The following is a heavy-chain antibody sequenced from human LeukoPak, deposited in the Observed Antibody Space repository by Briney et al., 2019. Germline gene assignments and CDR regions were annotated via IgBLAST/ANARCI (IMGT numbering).Heavy chain of an antibody. CDR1: GYSISSGYY. CDR2: IYHTGST. CDR3: VGTKILTGCIDY. V-gene: IGHV4-38-2*02. J-gene: IGHJ4*02. D-gene: IGHD3-9*01. Sequence: SETLSLTCTVSGYSISSGYYWGWIRQPPGKGLEWIGTIYHTGSTYYNPSLKSRVTISVDTSKSQFSLRVSSVTAADTAVYYCVGTKILTGCIDYWGQGTLVTVSS.